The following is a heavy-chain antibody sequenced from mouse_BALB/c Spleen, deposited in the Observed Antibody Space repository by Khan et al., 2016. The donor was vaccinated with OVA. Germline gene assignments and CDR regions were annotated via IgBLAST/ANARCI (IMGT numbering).Heavy chain of an antibody. J-gene: IGHJ2*02. CDR1: GYSITSDYA. CDR3: ARVYGADFDY. V-gene: IGHV3-2*02. D-gene: IGHD1-1*01. Sequence: VQLKESGPGLVKPSQSLSLTCTVTGYSITSDYAWNWIRQFPGNKLEWMGFISYSGNTKYNPSLKSRFSITRDTSKNQFFLQLNSVTTEDTATYYCARVYGADFDYWGQATSLTVSS. CDR2: ISYSGNT.